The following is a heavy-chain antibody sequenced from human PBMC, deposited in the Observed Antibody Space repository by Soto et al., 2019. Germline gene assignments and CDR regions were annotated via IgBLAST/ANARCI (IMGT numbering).Heavy chain of an antibody. V-gene: IGHV1-18*01. CDR3: ARDYSSTRHWYYYYGMDV. J-gene: IGHJ6*02. Sequence: ASVKVSCKASGYTFTSYGISWVRQAPGQGLEWMGWISAYNGNTNYAQKLQGRVTMTTDTSTSTAYMELRSLRSDDTAVYYCARDYSSTRHWYYYYGMDVWGQGTTVTVSS. CDR2: ISAYNGNT. D-gene: IGHD2-2*01. CDR1: GYTFTSYG.